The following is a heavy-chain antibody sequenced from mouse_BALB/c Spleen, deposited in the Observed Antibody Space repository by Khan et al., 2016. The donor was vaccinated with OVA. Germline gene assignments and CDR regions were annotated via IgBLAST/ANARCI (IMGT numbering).Heavy chain of an antibody. V-gene: IGHV1S81*02. D-gene: IGHD1-1*01. CDR1: GYTFTSYW. CDR3: ARIKKIVATYFDY. Sequence: QVQLQQSGAELVKAGASVKMSCKASGYTFTSYWMHWVKQRLGQGLEWFAETIPTNGRTYYNEKFKSKATLTVDKSSSTAYMLLSGPTFEDSAVYYCARIKKIVATYFDYWGQGTTLTVSS. J-gene: IGHJ2*01. CDR2: TIPTNGRT.